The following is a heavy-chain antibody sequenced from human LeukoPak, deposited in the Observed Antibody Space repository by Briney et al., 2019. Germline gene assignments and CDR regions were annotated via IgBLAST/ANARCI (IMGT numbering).Heavy chain of an antibody. D-gene: IGHD4-17*01. CDR1: GFTFSSYG. Sequence: GGSLRLSCAASGFTFSSYGMHWVRQAPGKGLEWVAVIWYDGSNKYYADSVKGRFTISRDNSKNTLYLQMNSLRAEDTAVYYCARDALRVGMDVWGKGTTVTVSS. V-gene: IGHV3-33*01. CDR2: IWYDGSNK. CDR3: ARDALRVGMDV. J-gene: IGHJ6*04.